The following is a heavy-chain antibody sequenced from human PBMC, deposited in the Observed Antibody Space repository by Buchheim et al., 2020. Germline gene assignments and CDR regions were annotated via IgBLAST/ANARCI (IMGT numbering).Heavy chain of an antibody. CDR3: ARESSSGGVCDY. CDR2: IYYSGST. J-gene: IGHJ4*02. CDR1: GGSISSYY. D-gene: IGHD6-13*01. V-gene: IGHV4-59*01. Sequence: QVQLQESGPGLVKPSETLSLTCTVSGGSISSYYWSWIRQPPGKGLEWIGYIYYSGSTNYNPSLKSRVTISVDTSKNQFSLKLSSVTAADTAVYYCARESSSGGVCDYRGQGTL.